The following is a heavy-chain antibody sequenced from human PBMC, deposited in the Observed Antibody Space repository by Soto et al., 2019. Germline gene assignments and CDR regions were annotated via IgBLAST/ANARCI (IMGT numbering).Heavy chain of an antibody. V-gene: IGHV4-31*03. CDR1: GGSISSGGFY. J-gene: IGHJ4*02. CDR3: ARGGDSYTIFDY. Sequence: TLSLTCTVSGGSISSGGFYWSWIRQYPGKGLGWIGYIYHSGSTYYNPSLKSRLSMSIDTSKNQFSLKLSSVTAADTALYFCARGGDSYTIFDYWGQGTRVTVSS. CDR2: IYHSGST. D-gene: IGHD5-18*01.